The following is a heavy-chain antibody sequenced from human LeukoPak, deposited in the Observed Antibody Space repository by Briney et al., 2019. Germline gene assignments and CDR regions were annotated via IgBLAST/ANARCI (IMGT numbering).Heavy chain of an antibody. D-gene: IGHD3-3*01. V-gene: IGHV4-61*02. J-gene: IGHJ4*02. Sequence: SETLSLTCTVSGGSISSGSYYWSWIRQPAGKGLEWIGRIYTSGSTNYNPSLKSRAAISVDTSKNQFSLKLSSVTAADTAVYYCAGAPILYYDFWSASDYWGQGTLVTVSS. CDR3: AGAPILYYDFWSASDY. CDR1: GGSISSGSYY. CDR2: IYTSGST.